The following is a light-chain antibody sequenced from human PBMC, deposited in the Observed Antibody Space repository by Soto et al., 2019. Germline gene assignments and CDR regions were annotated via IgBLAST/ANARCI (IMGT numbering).Light chain of an antibody. V-gene: IGKV3-20*01. CDR1: QSVSSSY. Sequence: EIVLTQSPGTLSSSPGGRVTLSCRASQSVSSSYLAWYQQKPGQAPRLLIYDASTRATGIPDRFSGSGSGTDFTLTISRLEPEDFAVYYCQQYGISPKTFGQGTKVEIK. CDR3: QQYGISPKT. CDR2: DAS. J-gene: IGKJ1*01.